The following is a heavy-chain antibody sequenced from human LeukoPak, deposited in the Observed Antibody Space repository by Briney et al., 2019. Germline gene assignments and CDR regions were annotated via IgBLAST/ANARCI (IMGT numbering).Heavy chain of an antibody. D-gene: IGHD6-13*01. CDR3: VGEVAAAGTDY. CDR2: INPSGGST. CDR1: GYTFTSYY. J-gene: IGHJ4*01. Sequence: ASVKGSCKASGYTFTSYYMHWVRQAPGQALEWMGIINPSGGSTSYAQKFQGRVTMTRDTSTSTVYMELSSLTSEDTAVYYCVGEVAAAGTDYWGHGTLVTVSS. V-gene: IGHV1-46*01.